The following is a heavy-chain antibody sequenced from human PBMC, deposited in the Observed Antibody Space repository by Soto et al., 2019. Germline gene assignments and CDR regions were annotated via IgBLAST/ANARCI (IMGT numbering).Heavy chain of an antibody. CDR1: GGSISSYY. V-gene: IGHV4-4*07. CDR2: IYTSGGT. J-gene: IGHJ4*02. CDR3: ARDPPRYCSGGSCYSLGLDY. Sequence: PSETLSLTCTVSGGSISSYYWSWIRQPAGKGLEWIGRIYTSGGTNYNPSLKSRVTMSVDTSKNQFSLKLSSVTAADTAVYYCARDPPRYCSGGSCYSLGLDYWGQGTLVTVSS. D-gene: IGHD2-15*01.